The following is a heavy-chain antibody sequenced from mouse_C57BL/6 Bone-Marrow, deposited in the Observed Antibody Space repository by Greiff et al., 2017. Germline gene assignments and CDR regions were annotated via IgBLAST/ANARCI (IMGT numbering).Heavy chain of an antibody. CDR2: IYPGSGST. V-gene: IGHV1-55*01. Sequence: QVHVKQSGAELVKPGASVKMSCKASGYTFTSYWITWVKQRPGQGLEWIGDIYPGSGSTNYNEKFKSKATLTVDTSSSTAYMQLSSLTSEDSAVYYCARLNSFFDYWGQGTTLTVSS. CDR3: ARLNSFFDY. CDR1: GYTFTSYW. D-gene: IGHD3-1*01. J-gene: IGHJ2*01.